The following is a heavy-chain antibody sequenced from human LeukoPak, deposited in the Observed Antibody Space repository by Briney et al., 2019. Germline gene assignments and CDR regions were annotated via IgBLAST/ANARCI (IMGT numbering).Heavy chain of an antibody. CDR2: IYYSGST. CDR3: ARVVYGDYVPDY. CDR1: GGSISSSSYY. D-gene: IGHD4-17*01. V-gene: IGHV4-39*07. J-gene: IGHJ4*02. Sequence: SGTLSLTCTVSGGSISSSSYYWGWIRQPPGKGLGWIGSIYYSGSTYYNPSLKSRVTISVDTSKNQFSLKLSSVTAADTAVYYCARVVYGDYVPDYWGQGTLVTVSS.